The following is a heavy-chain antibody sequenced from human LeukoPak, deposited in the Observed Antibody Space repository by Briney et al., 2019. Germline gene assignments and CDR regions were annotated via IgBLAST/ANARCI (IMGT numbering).Heavy chain of an antibody. V-gene: IGHV3-30*04. CDR1: GFTFSSYA. CDR3: ARGGALMVYATRIPYFDY. Sequence: GGSLRLSCAASGFTFSSYAMHWVRQAPGKGLEWVAVISYDGSNKYYADSVKCRFTISRDNSKNTLYLQMNSLRAEDTAVYYCARGGALMVYATRIPYFDYWGQGTLVTVSS. J-gene: IGHJ4*02. D-gene: IGHD2-8*01. CDR2: ISYDGSNK.